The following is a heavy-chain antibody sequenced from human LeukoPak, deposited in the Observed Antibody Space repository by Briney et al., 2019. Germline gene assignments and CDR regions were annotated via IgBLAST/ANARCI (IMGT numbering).Heavy chain of an antibody. D-gene: IGHD6-13*01. V-gene: IGHV4-39*07. CDR2: IYYSGST. J-gene: IGHJ5*02. CDR1: GGSISSSRYY. Sequence: SETLSLTCTVSGGSISSSRYYWGWIRQPPGKGLEWIGSIYYSGSTYYKLSLKSRVTISVDTSKNQFSLKLRSVTAADTAVYYCARDVTENEQQLLHWGFRSPNWFDPWGQGTLVTVSS. CDR3: ARDVTENEQQLLHWGFRSPNWFDP.